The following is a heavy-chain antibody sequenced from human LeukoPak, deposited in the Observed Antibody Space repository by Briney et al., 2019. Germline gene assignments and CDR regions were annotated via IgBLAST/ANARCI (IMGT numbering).Heavy chain of an antibody. CDR2: ITDAGT. CDR3: ARNLGPFDV. D-gene: IGHD3-16*01. CDR1: GFTFNDFA. J-gene: IGHJ3*01. Sequence: GGSLRLSCAASGFTFNDFAMTWVRQAPGKGLEWVSTITDAGTYYADSVKGRFIISRDNSKNMLYLQLNSLRADDTATYYCARNLGPFDVRGHGTMVTVSS. V-gene: IGHV3-23*01.